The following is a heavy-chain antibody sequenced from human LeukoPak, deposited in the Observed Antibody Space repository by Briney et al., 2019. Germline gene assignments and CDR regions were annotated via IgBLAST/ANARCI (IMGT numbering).Heavy chain of an antibody. D-gene: IGHD3-9*01. Sequence: PGGSLRLSCAASGFTFSSYGMHWVRQAPGKGLEWVAVISYDGSNKYYADSVKGRFTISRDNSKNTLYLQMSSLRAEDTAVYYCSFDMGFDYWGQGTLVTVSS. CDR2: ISYDGSNK. CDR3: SFDMGFDY. V-gene: IGHV3-30*03. CDR1: GFTFSSYG. J-gene: IGHJ4*02.